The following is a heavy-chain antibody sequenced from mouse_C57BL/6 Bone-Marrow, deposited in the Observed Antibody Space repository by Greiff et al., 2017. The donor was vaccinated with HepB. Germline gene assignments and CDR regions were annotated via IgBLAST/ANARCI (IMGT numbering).Heavy chain of an antibody. Sequence: EVQLQESGEGLVKPGGSLKLSCAASGFTFSSYAMSWVRQTPEKRLEWVAYISSGGDYIYYADTVKGRFTISRDNARNTLYLQMSSLKSEDTAMYYCTRPLPYYGSSYGWFAYWGQGTLVTVSA. CDR2: ISSGGDYI. CDR3: TRPLPYYGSSYGWFAY. CDR1: GFTFSSYA. V-gene: IGHV5-9-1*02. D-gene: IGHD1-1*01. J-gene: IGHJ3*01.